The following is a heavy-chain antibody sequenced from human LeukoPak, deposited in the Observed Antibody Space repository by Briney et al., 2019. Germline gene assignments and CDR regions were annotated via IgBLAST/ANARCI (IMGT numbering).Heavy chain of an antibody. V-gene: IGHV3-74*01. Sequence: GGSLRLSCAASGFTFSSYWMHWVRQAPGKGLVWVSRINSDGSSTSYADSVKGRFTISRDNSKNMLYLQMYSLRAEDTALYYCGKALRTGMFRGVIDYWGQGTPVTVSS. CDR2: INSDGSST. J-gene: IGHJ4*02. CDR3: GKALRTGMFRGVIDY. D-gene: IGHD3-10*01. CDR1: GFTFSSYW.